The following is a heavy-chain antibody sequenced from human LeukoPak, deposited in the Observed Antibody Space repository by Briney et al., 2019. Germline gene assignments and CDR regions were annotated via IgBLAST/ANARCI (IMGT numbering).Heavy chain of an antibody. CDR2: IYYSGST. J-gene: IGHJ3*02. CDR3: ARGILLDIVATSAFDI. CDR1: GGSISSSSYY. Sequence: SETLSLTCTVSGGSISSSSYYWGWIRQPPGKGLEWIVSIYYSGSTYYSPSLKSRVTISVDTSKNQFSLMLSSVTAADTAVYYCARGILLDIVATSAFDIWGQGTMVTVSS. V-gene: IGHV4-39*07. D-gene: IGHD5-12*01.